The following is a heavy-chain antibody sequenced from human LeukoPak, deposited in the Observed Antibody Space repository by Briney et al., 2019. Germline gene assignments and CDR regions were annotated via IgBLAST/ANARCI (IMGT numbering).Heavy chain of an antibody. Sequence: SETLSLTCAVYGGSFSGYYWSWIRQPPGKGLEWIGEINHSGSTNYNPSLKSRVTISVDTSKNQFSLKLSSVTAADTAVYYCAGGDYGDYLFDYWGQGTLVTVSS. D-gene: IGHD4-17*01. CDR1: GGSFSGYY. CDR2: INHSGST. V-gene: IGHV4-34*01. J-gene: IGHJ4*02. CDR3: AGGDYGDYLFDY.